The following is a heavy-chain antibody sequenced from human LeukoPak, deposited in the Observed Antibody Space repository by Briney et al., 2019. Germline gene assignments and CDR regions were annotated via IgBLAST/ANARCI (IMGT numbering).Heavy chain of an antibody. CDR3: ARDDSGPQAFDL. CDR2: ISGSGGST. J-gene: IGHJ3*01. CDR1: GFTFSSYA. V-gene: IGHV3-23*01. D-gene: IGHD6-25*01. Sequence: GGSLRLSCAASGFTFSSYAMSWVRQAPGKGLEWVSAISGSGGSTYYADSVKGQFTISRDNSKNTLYLQMNSLRAEDTAVYYCARDDSGPQAFDLWGQGTMVTVSS.